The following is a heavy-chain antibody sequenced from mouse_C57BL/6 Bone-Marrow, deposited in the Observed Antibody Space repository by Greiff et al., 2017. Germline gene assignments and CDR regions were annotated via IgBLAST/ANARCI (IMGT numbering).Heavy chain of an antibody. Sequence: QVQLQQPGAELVRPGTSVKLSCKASGYTFTSYWMHWVKQRPGQGLEWIGVIDPSDSYTNYNQKFKGKATLTVDTSSSTAYMQLSSLTSEDSAVYYCARLLLLYWYFDVWGTGTTVTVSS. CDR3: ARLLLLYWYFDV. J-gene: IGHJ1*03. D-gene: IGHD2-12*01. V-gene: IGHV1-59*01. CDR1: GYTFTSYW. CDR2: IDPSDSYT.